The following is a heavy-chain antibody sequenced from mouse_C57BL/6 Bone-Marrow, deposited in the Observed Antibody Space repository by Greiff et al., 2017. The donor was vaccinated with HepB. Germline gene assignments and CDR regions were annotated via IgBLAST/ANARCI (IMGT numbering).Heavy chain of an antibody. Sequence: EVKVEESGGGLVKPGGSLKLSCAASGFTFSSYTMSWVRQTPEKRLEWVATISGGGGNTYYPDSVKGRFTISRDNAKNTLYLQMSSLRSEDTALYYCARHYYGNPRGQGTLVTVSA. J-gene: IGHJ3*01. CDR1: GFTFSSYT. V-gene: IGHV5-9*01. CDR2: ISGGGGNT. D-gene: IGHD2-1*01. CDR3: ARHYYGNP.